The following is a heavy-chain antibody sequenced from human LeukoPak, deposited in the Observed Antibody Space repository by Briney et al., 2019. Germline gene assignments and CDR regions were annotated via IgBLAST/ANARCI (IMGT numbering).Heavy chain of an antibody. Sequence: GRSLRLSCAASGFTFDDYAMHWVRQAPGKGLEWVSGISWNSGSIGYADSVKGRFTISRDNAKNSLYLQMNSLRAEDTALYYCAKSSVGATYYFDYWGQGTLVTVSS. CDR3: AKSSVGATYYFDY. J-gene: IGHJ4*02. CDR2: ISWNSGSI. CDR1: GFTFDDYA. V-gene: IGHV3-9*01. D-gene: IGHD1-26*01.